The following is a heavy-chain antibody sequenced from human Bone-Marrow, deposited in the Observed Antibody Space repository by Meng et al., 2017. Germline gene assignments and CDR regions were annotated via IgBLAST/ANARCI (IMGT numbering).Heavy chain of an antibody. D-gene: IGHD3-22*01. CDR2: ISSSSSYI. J-gene: IGHJ3*01. CDR3: ARDLPKDYYDSSGPHSP. Sequence: GGSLRLSCAASGFTFSDFSMNWVRQAPGKGLEWVSSISSSSSYIYYADSVKGRFTISRDNAKNSLYLQMNSLRAEDTAVYYCARDLPKDYYDSSGPHSPWGQGTMVTVSS. CDR1: GFTFSDFS. V-gene: IGHV3-21*01.